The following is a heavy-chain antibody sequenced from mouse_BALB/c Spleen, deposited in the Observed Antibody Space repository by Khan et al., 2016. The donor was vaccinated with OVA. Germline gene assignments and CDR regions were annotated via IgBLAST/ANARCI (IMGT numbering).Heavy chain of an antibody. CDR1: GFTFSNYW. Sequence: EVKLEVSGGGLVQPGGSMKLSCVASGFTFSNYWMNWVRQSPEKGFEWVAEIRLKSNIYATHYAESVRGRFNISRDDSRSSVYLQMNNLGAEDTGIYYCARGWDWYFDVWGAGTTVTVSS. J-gene: IGHJ1*01. V-gene: IGHV6-6*02. D-gene: IGHD3-3*01. CDR3: ARGWDWYFDV. CDR2: IRLKSNIYAT.